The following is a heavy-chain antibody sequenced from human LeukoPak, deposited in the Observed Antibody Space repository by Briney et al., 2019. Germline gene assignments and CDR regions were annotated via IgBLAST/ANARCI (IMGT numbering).Heavy chain of an antibody. CDR3: AHRPSGCNWNHGDFDY. J-gene: IGHJ4*02. V-gene: IGHV2-5*02. CDR1: GFSLSTSGVG. Sequence: SGPTLVNPTQTLTLTCTFSGFSLSTSGVGVGWIRQPPGKALEWLALIYWDDDKRYSPSLKNRLTITKDTSKNQVVLKMTNMDPVDTATYYCAHRPSGCNWNHGDFDYWGQGTLVTVSS. CDR2: IYWDDDK. D-gene: IGHD1-1*01.